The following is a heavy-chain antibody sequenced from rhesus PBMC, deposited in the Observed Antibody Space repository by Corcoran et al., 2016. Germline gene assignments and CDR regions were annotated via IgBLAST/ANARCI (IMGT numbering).Heavy chain of an antibody. V-gene: IGHV4-169*01. CDR2: IYSSGSST. CDR3: ARHIWTGYQCYFDY. CDR1: GGSICCNY. Sequence: QLQLQESGPGLVKPSETLSVTCAVSGGSICCNYLCWLRPPPGMGLEWIGHIYSSGSSTNYNPSLESRVALSIHTSKNQLSLKLSSVTATDTAVYYCARHIWTGYQCYFDYWGPGTPVTISS. D-gene: IGHD3-3*01. J-gene: IGHJ2*01.